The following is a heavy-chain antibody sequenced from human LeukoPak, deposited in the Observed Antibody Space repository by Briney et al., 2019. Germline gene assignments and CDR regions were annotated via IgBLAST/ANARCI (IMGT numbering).Heavy chain of an antibody. V-gene: IGHV4-34*01. CDR3: ARHAYYYDSSGYYYSTYYFDY. J-gene: IGHJ4*02. D-gene: IGHD3-22*01. CDR1: GGSFSGYY. Sequence: SETLSLTCAVYGGSFSGYYWSWIRQPPGKGLEWIGEINHSGSTNYNPSLKSRVTISVDTSKNQFSLKLSSVTAADTAVYYCARHAYYYDSSGYYYSTYYFDYWGQGTLVTVSS. CDR2: INHSGST.